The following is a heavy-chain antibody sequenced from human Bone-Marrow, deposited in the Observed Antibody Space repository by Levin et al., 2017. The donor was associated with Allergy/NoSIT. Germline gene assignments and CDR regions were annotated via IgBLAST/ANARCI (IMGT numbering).Heavy chain of an antibody. CDR2: ISGSGYTT. CDR3: VKGPRSVATIPSFFYGMDV. Sequence: AGGSLRLSCAGSGFTFSSYALNWVRQAPGKGLEWVLAISGSGYTTYEADSVKGRFSMSRDNSKNTMYLHMGNLRVEDTAVYYCVKGPRSVATIPSFFYGMDVWGQGTTVIVSS. J-gene: IGHJ6*02. V-gene: IGHV3-23*01. CDR1: GFTFSSYA. D-gene: IGHD5-24*01.